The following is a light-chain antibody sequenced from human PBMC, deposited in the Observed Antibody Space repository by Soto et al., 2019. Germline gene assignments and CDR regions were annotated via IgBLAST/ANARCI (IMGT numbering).Light chain of an antibody. V-gene: IGKV3-15*01. CDR3: QQYNTWPRT. CDR1: QGIKDY. Sequence: EIVMTQSPATLSVSPGERATLSCRASQGIKDYVAWFQQKSGQAPRLLIYGASTRATAIPARFSGSGPGTEFTLSISSLQSEDFAVYYCQQYNTWPRTFGQGTKVDIK. CDR2: GAS. J-gene: IGKJ1*01.